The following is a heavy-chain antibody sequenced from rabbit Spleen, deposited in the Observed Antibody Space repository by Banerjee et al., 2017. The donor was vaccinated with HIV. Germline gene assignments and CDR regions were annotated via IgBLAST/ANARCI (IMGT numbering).Heavy chain of an antibody. CDR1: GFTLSSYW. J-gene: IGHJ4*01. Sequence: QEQLVESGGGLVRPGGSLTLTCKASGFTLSSYWICWVRQAPGKGLEWIGCLYAGSTAINDYATWAEGRLTISKTSSTTVTLQMTSLTAADTATYLCARCNDDGGYCLNLWGQGTLVTVS. CDR2: LYAGSTAIN. CDR3: ARCNDDGGYCLNL. V-gene: IGHV1S45*01. D-gene: IGHD2-1*01.